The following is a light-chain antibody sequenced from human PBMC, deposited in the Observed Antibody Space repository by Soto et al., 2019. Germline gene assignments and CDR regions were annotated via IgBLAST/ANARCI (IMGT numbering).Light chain of an antibody. CDR2: RGS. J-gene: IGKJ1*01. CDR1: QNIRGNE. CDR3: QDYGTSAPWT. V-gene: IGKV3-20*01. Sequence: VLKQSPGTLSLSPGERTTLSCRASQNIRGNELAWYQQKPGQPPRLLIYRGSSRAPGIPDRFSGRGSGTEFTLTISRLEPGDFAVYYCQDYGTSAPWTFGQGTRVEIK.